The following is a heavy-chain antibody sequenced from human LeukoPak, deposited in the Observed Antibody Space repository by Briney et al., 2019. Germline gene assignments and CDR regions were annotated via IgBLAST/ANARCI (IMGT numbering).Heavy chain of an antibody. J-gene: IGHJ4*02. Sequence: SETLSLTCTVSGGSISSYYWSWIRQPPGKGLEWIGYIYYSGSTNYNPSLKSRVTISVDTSKNQFSLKLSSVTAADTAVYYCARGDDYGDFFDYWGQGTLVTVSS. CDR3: ARGDDYGDFFDY. D-gene: IGHD4-17*01. CDR1: GGSISSYY. V-gene: IGHV4-59*01. CDR2: IYYSGST.